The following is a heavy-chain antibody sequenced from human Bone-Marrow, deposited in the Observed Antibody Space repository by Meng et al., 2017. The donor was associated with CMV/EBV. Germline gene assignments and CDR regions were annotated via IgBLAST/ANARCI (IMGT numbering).Heavy chain of an antibody. CDR2: IWYDGSNK. CDR1: GFTFSSYG. D-gene: IGHD6-19*01. V-gene: IGHV3-33*01. Sequence: HSSAASGFTFSSYGMHWVRQAPGKGLEWVAVIWYDGSNKYYADSVKGRFTISRDNSKNTLYLQMNSLRAEDTAVYYCARDEAVAGWCWGQGTLVTVSS. J-gene: IGHJ4*02. CDR3: ARDEAVAGWC.